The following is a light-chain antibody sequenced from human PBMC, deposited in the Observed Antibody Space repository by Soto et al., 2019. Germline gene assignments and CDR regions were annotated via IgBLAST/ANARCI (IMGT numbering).Light chain of an antibody. CDR3: QQYNSYPWT. J-gene: IGKJ1*01. CDR1: KSINNY. CDR2: ATS. Sequence: DIQMTQSPPSLSASVGDRVTITCRASKSINNYLAWFQQQPGTAPKPLIYATSTLHSGVPSRFTGSGSGTEFTLTITSLQPEDFVTYYCQQYNSYPWTFGQGTKVEVK. V-gene: IGKV1-16*01.